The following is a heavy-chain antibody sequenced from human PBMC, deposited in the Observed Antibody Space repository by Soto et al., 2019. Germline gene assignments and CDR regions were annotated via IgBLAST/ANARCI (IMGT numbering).Heavy chain of an antibody. CDR2: INAGNGNT. CDR3: ARVSRSGAFDI. CDR1: GYTFTSYA. J-gene: IGHJ3*02. Sequence: VASVKVSCKASGYTFTSYAMHWVRQAPGQRLEWMGWINAGNGNTKYSQKFQGRVTITRDTSASTAYMELSSLRSEDTAVYYCARVSRSGAFDIWGQGTMVTVSS. V-gene: IGHV1-3*01.